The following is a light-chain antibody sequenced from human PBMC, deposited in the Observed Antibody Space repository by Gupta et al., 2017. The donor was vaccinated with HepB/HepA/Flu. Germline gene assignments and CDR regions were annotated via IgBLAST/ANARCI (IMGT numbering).Light chain of an antibody. J-gene: IGKJ1*01. CDR3: QQLNSYPRT. CDR1: QGISSY. CDR2: AAS. V-gene: IGKV1-9*01. Sequence: TITCRASQGISSYLAWYQQKPGKAPKLLIYAASTLQGGVPSRFSGSGSGTEFTLTISSLQPEDFATYYCQQLNSYPRTFGQGTKVEIK.